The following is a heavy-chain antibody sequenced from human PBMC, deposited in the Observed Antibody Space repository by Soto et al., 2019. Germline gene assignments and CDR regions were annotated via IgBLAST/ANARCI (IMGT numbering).Heavy chain of an antibody. Sequence: SETLSLTCTVSGGSISSYYWSWIRQPPGKGLEWIGYIYYSGSTNYNPSLKSRVTISVDTSKNQFSLKLSSVTAADTAVYYCARLPYYDFWSGYFDYWGQGTLVTVPQ. D-gene: IGHD3-3*01. CDR3: ARLPYYDFWSGYFDY. V-gene: IGHV4-59*08. CDR2: IYYSGST. J-gene: IGHJ4*02. CDR1: GGSISSYY.